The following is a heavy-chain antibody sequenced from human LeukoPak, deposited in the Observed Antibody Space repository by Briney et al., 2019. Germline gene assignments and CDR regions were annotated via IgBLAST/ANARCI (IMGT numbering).Heavy chain of an antibody. Sequence: SETLSLTCTVSGGSISSSSYYWGWIRQPPGKGLEWIGTIYYSGSTYYNPSLKSRVTISLDTSKNQFSLKLSSVTAADTAVYYCARDRGDEQWLVYQPSYYYYYMDVWGKGTTVTISS. V-gene: IGHV4-39*07. D-gene: IGHD6-19*01. CDR1: GGSISSSSYY. J-gene: IGHJ6*03. CDR2: IYYSGST. CDR3: ARDRGDEQWLVYQPSYYYYYMDV.